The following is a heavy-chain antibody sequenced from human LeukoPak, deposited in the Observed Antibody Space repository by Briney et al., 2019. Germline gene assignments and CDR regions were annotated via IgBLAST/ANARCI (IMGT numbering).Heavy chain of an antibody. CDR1: GFTMSHYG. D-gene: IGHD3/OR15-3a*01. CDR3: AKHFCTGLDCSLFDS. Sequence: QPWGSLRLSCAASGFTMSHYGVSWVRQAPGKGLEWISGIRSAVETTHYADSVKGRFIISRDNSKNALSLQLNSLRPEDTALYYCAKHFCTGLDCSLFDSWGQGTLVTVSS. J-gene: IGHJ4*02. V-gene: IGHV3-23*01. CDR2: IRSAVETT.